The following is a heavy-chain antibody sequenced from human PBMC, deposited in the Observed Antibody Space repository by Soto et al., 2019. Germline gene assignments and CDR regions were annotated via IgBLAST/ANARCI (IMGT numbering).Heavy chain of an antibody. V-gene: IGHV3-23*01. J-gene: IGHJ4*02. D-gene: IGHD3-10*01. CDR3: AKERLGRGIDY. CDR2: VNNGGGGT. CDR1: GFTFSNYA. Sequence: EVLLLDFGGGLVQPGGSLRLSCAASGFTFSNYAMTWVRQAPGKGPEWISTVNNGGGGTYYADSVKGRFTISRDNSKNTLYLQVSSLRAEDTAVYYCAKERLGRGIDYWGQGILVTVSS.